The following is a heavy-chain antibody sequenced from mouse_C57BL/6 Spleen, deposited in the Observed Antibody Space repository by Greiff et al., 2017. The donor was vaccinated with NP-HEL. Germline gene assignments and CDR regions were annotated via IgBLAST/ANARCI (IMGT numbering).Heavy chain of an antibody. J-gene: IGHJ3*01. CDR1: GYTFTDYN. D-gene: IGHD3-3*01. CDR2: INPNNGGT. V-gene: IGHV1-22*01. Sequence: EVMLVESGPELVKPGASVKMSCKASGYTFTDYNMHWVKQSHGKSLEWIGYINPNNGGTSYNQKFKGKATLTVNKSSSTAYMELRSLTSEDSAVYYCARGTDWFAYWGQGTLVTVSA. CDR3: ARGTDWFAY.